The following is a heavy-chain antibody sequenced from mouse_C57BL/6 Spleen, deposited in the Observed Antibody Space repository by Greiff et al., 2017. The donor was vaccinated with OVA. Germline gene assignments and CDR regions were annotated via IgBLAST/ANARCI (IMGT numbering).Heavy chain of an antibody. CDR3: ARDYYYGSRGFDY. CDR1: GYTFTDYY. CDR2: IFPGSGST. V-gene: IGHV1-75*01. D-gene: IGHD1-1*01. Sequence: VQLVESGPELVKPGASVKISCKASGYTFTDYYINWVKQRPGQGLEWIGWIFPGSGSTYYNEKFKGKATLTVDKSSSTAYMLLSSLTSEDSAVYFCARDYYYGSRGFDYWGQGTTLTVSS. J-gene: IGHJ2*01.